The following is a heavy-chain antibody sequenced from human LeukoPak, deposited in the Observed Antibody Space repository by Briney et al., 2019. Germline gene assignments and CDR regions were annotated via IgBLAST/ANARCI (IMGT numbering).Heavy chain of an antibody. D-gene: IGHD5-12*01. CDR3: ARDTPGGYDFWWFDP. CDR1: GGSVSSNSNY. CDR2: NTYFGSA. J-gene: IGHJ5*02. V-gene: IGHV4-61*01. Sequence: SETLSLTCTVSGGSVSSNSNYWSWIRQPPGKGLEWIGYNTYFGSASYNPSLKSRVTISVDTSKNQFSLKLSSVTAADTAVYYCARDTPGGYDFWWFDPWGQGTLVTVSS.